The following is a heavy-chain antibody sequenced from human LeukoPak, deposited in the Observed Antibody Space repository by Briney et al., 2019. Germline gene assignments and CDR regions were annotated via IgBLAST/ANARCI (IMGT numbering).Heavy chain of an antibody. Sequence: ASVKVSCKASGYTFTGYYMHWVRQAPGQGLEWMGWINPNSGGTNYAQKFQGRVTMTRDTSISTAYMELSRLRSDDTAVYYCAREGNSWVAADAFDIWGQGTMVTVSS. D-gene: IGHD2-15*01. CDR3: AREGNSWVAADAFDI. V-gene: IGHV1-2*02. CDR1: GYTFTGYY. J-gene: IGHJ3*02. CDR2: INPNSGGT.